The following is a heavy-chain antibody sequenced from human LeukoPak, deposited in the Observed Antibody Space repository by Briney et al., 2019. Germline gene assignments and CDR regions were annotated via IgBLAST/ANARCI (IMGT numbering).Heavy chain of an antibody. D-gene: IGHD4-23*01. J-gene: IGHJ4*02. Sequence: GASVKDSCKASGGTFSSYAISWVRQAPGQGLEWMGGVIPIFGTANYAQKFQGRVTITADESTSTAYMELSSLRSEDTAVYYCAGDYGGNLPFDYWGQGTLVTVSS. CDR3: AGDYGGNLPFDY. CDR1: GGTFSSYA. CDR2: VIPIFGTA. V-gene: IGHV1-69*13.